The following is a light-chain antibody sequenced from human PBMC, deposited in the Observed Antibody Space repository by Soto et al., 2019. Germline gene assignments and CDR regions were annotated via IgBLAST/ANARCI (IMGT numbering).Light chain of an antibody. CDR2: GAS. CDR1: QDIAHF. V-gene: IGKV1-27*01. Sequence: DIQLTQSPSSLSASVGDRVTFTCRASQDIAHFLAWYQQRPGEVPKLLIYGASTLQSGVPSRFSGSGFGTDFTLTISSLQPDDFATYYCQQYDSHPMYTFGQGTKVEI. CDR3: QQYDSHPMYT. J-gene: IGKJ2*01.